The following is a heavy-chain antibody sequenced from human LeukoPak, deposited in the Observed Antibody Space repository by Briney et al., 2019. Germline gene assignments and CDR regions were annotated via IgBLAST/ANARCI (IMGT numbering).Heavy chain of an antibody. CDR3: ARYYTGYSIDY. Sequence: SGPTLVKPTQTLTLTCTFSGFSLTTSAVGVGWIRQPPGKGLEWIGYIYNSGSTNYNPSLNPSLKSRVTISVDTSKNQFFLRLSSVTAADTAVYFCARYYTGYSIDYWGQGTLVTVSS. V-gene: IGHV4-61*08. CDR2: IYNSGST. CDR1: GFSLTTSAVG. J-gene: IGHJ4*02. D-gene: IGHD5-12*01.